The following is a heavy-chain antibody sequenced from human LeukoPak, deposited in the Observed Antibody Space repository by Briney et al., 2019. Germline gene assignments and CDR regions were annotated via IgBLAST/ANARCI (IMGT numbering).Heavy chain of an antibody. D-gene: IGHD3-3*01. J-gene: IGHJ4*02. Sequence: GASVKVSCKVSGYTLTELSMHWVRQAPGQGLEWMGWINPNSGGTNYAQKFQGRVTMTRDTSISTAYMELSRLRSDDTAVYYCARTRRITTPTFDYWGQGTLVTVSS. V-gene: IGHV1-2*02. CDR1: GYTLTELS. CDR2: INPNSGGT. CDR3: ARTRRITTPTFDY.